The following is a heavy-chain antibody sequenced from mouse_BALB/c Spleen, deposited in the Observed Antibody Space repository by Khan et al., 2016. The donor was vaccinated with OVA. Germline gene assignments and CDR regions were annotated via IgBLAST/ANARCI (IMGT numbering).Heavy chain of an antibody. V-gene: IGHV1-77*01. CDR3: ARRNYFGYTFAY. D-gene: IGHD1-2*01. J-gene: IGHJ3*01. CDR1: GYTFTDYY. Sequence: QVQLKQSGAELARPGASVKLSCKASGYTFTDYYINWVKQRTGQGLEWIGEISPGSGDPYYNEKFKGKATLTADKSSTTAYMQLSSLTSEASAVYFCARRNYFGYTFAYWGQGTLVTVSA. CDR2: ISPGSGDP.